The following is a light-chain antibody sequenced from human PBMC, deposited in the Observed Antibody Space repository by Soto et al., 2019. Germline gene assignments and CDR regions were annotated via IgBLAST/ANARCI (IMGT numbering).Light chain of an antibody. CDR2: AAS. J-gene: IGKJ2*01. CDR1: QGIRND. Sequence: DIQMTRSPSSLSASVGDRVTITCRASQGIRNDLGWYQQKPGKAPKRLIYAASSLQSGVPSRFSGSGSGTEFTLTISSLQPEDFAVYYCQHRSNWPPYTFGQGTKVDI. V-gene: IGKV1-17*01. CDR3: QHRSNWPPYT.